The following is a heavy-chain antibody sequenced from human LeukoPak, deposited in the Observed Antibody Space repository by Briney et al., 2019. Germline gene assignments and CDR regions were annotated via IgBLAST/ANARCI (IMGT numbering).Heavy chain of an antibody. Sequence: GRSLRLSCAASGFTFSSYGMHWVRQAPGKGLEWVAVIWYDGSNKYYADSVKGRFTISRDNSKNTLYLQMNSLRAEDTAVYCCARDSYDFWSGYYTLYGMDVWGQGTTVTVSS. CDR1: GFTFSSYG. CDR2: IWYDGSNK. J-gene: IGHJ6*02. V-gene: IGHV3-33*01. CDR3: ARDSYDFWSGYYTLYGMDV. D-gene: IGHD3-3*01.